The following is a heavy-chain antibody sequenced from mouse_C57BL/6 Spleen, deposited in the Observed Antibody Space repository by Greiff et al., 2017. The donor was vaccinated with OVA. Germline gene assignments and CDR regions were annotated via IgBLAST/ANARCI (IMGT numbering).Heavy chain of an antibody. Sequence: QVQLKESGAELVRPGTSVKVSCKASGYAFTNYLIEWVKQRPGQGLEWIGVINPGSGGTNYNEKFKGKATLTADKASSTACMQLSSLTSEDSAVYFCARDSYYDYLFAYWGQGTLVTVSA. V-gene: IGHV1-54*01. D-gene: IGHD2-4*01. CDR3: ARDSYYDYLFAY. CDR1: GYAFTNYL. CDR2: INPGSGGT. J-gene: IGHJ3*01.